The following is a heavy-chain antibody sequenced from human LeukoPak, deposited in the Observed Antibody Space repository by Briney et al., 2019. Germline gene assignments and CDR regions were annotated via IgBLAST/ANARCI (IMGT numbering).Heavy chain of an antibody. J-gene: IGHJ6*02. CDR1: GFTFSSYA. D-gene: IGHD2-2*01. CDR3: ARDIVPAALHYYGMDV. Sequence: GGSLRLSCAASGFTFSSYAMHWVRQAPGKGLEWVAVISYDGSNKYYADSVKGRFTISRDNSKNTLYLQMNSLRAEDTAVYYCARDIVPAALHYYGMDVWGQGTLVTVSS. CDR2: ISYDGSNK. V-gene: IGHV3-30*04.